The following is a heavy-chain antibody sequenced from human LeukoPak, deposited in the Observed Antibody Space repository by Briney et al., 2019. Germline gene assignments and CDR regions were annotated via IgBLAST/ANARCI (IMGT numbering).Heavy chain of an antibody. CDR3: ASRRRSHGSEY. Sequence: PSETLSLTCPGCGGFFEHYLWSWLRQPPARGLEGIGYVYYRGSTDYSPSLKSRLTISADTSKNQFSLKLTSVTAADTAIYYCASRRRSHGSEYWGQGTMVTVSS. CDR2: VYYRGST. J-gene: IGHJ4*02. CDR1: GGFFEHYL. V-gene: IGHV4-59*01. D-gene: IGHD3-10*01.